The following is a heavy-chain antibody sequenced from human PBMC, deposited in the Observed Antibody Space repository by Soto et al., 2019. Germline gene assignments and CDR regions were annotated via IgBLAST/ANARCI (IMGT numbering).Heavy chain of an antibody. D-gene: IGHD3-10*01. Sequence: ASVKVSCKASGYTFTSYGISWVLQAPGEGLEWMGWISAYNGNTNYAQKLQGRVTMTTDTSTSTAYMELRSLRSDDTAVYYCARVLLWFGELLKFDYWGQGTLVTVS. J-gene: IGHJ4*02. CDR3: ARVLLWFGELLKFDY. V-gene: IGHV1-18*01. CDR2: ISAYNGNT. CDR1: GYTFTSYG.